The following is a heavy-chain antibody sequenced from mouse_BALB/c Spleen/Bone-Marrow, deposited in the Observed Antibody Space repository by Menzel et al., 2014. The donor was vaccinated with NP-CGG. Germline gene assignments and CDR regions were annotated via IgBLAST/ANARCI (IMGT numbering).Heavy chain of an antibody. V-gene: IGHV1-4*01. CDR1: GYTFTSYT. D-gene: IGHD2-10*02. J-gene: IGHJ4*01. CDR3: AYGNYGYAMDY. CDR2: INPSSGYT. Sequence: QVQLKESGAELARPGASVKMSCKASGYTFTSYTMHWVKQRPGQGLEWIGYINPSSGYTNYNQKFKDKATLTADKSSSTAHMQLSSLTSEDSAVYYCAYGNYGYAMDYWGQGTSATVSS.